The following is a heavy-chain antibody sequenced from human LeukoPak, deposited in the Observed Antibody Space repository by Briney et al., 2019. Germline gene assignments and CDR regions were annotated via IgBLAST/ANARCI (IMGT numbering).Heavy chain of an antibody. J-gene: IGHJ4*02. V-gene: IGHV3-48*02. CDR2: ISGSGSSI. D-gene: IGHD3-10*01. CDR1: GFSFSSNS. Sequence: GGSLRLSCGASGFSFSSNSMNWVRQAPGKGLEWVSYISGSGSSIYYADSVKGRFTISRDNARNSLYLQMNSLRDEDTAVYYCARDRGSGSYPFDYWGQGTLVTVSS. CDR3: ARDRGSGSYPFDY.